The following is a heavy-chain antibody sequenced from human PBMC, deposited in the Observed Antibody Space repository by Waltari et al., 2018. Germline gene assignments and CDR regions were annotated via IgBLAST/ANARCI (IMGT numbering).Heavy chain of an antibody. CDR1: GYIFTSYA. Sequence: QVQLVQSGSELKKPGASVKISCKASGYIFTSYAINWVRQAPGQGLELMGWISTSTGNPTYAHGFTGRFVFSLDTPVSTAYLEINNLKAEDTAVYYCTREVVPAATIVVNWFDPWGQGTLVTVSS. CDR3: TREVVPAATIVVNWFDP. V-gene: IGHV7-4-1*02. CDR2: ISTSTGNP. J-gene: IGHJ5*02. D-gene: IGHD2-2*01.